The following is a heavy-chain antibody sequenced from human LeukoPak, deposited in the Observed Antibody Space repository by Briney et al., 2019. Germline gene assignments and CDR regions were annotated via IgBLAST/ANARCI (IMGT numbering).Heavy chain of an antibody. Sequence: PSDTLSLTCTVSGGSLSSSDYYWGWIRQPPGKGLEWIGIVYYGGSTHYNPSHKGRVTLSVDTSKNQFSLKLTSVTAADTAVYYCARRISTYDSSGYSTGDAFDFWGQGILVTVSS. CDR2: VYYGGST. CDR1: GGSLSSSDYY. V-gene: IGHV4-39*01. CDR3: ARRISTYDSSGYSTGDAFDF. D-gene: IGHD3-22*01. J-gene: IGHJ4*02.